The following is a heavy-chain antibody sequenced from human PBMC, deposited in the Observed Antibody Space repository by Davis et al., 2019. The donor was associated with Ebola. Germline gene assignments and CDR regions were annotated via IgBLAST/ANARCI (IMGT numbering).Heavy chain of an antibody. D-gene: IGHD1-7*01. CDR2: ITSTNSYI. CDR3: ARGGNYDY. J-gene: IGHJ4*02. CDR1: GITFSTYI. V-gene: IGHV3-21*01. Sequence: ASLKTSCAASGITFSTYIMNWVRQAPATGLEWVASITSTNSYIYYTDSVKGRLTVSRANAKRLLVLQMDTLSAEDTAVYYCARGGNYDYRGQGTLVTVSS.